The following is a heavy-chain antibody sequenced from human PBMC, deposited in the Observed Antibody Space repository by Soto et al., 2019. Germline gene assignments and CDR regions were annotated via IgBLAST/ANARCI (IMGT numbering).Heavy chain of an antibody. Sequence: PSETLSLTCTVSGGSISSGDYYWSWIRQPPGEGLEWIGYIYYSGSTYYNPSLKSRVSISVDTSKNQFSLKLSSVTAADTAVYYCAREYYSAQYGMDVWGQGTTVTVSS. D-gene: IGHD4-4*01. J-gene: IGHJ6*02. CDR1: GGSISSGDYY. CDR3: AREYYSAQYGMDV. CDR2: IYYSGST. V-gene: IGHV4-30-4*01.